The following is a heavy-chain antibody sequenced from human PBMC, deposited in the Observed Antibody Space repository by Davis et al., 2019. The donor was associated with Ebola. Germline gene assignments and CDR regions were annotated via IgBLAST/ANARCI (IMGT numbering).Heavy chain of an antibody. CDR3: TRESEPYYYYGMDV. CDR2: IRSKAYGGTT. V-gene: IGHV3-49*04. Sequence: GGSLRLSCTASGFTFGDYAMSWVRQAPGKGLEWVGFIRSKAYGGTTDYAASVKGRFTISRDDSKSIAYLQMNSLKTEDTAVYYCTRESEPYYYYGMDVWGQGTTVTVSS. J-gene: IGHJ6*02. CDR1: GFTFGDYA.